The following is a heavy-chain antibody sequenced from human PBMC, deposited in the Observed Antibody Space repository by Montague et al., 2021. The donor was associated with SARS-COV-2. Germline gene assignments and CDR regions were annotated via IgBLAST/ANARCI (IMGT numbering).Heavy chain of an antibody. Sequence: SLRLSCAASGFTVSSSYMSWVRQAPGKGPEWVSVIYSGGSTYYADSVKGRFTISRDNSKNTLYLQMNSLRAEDTAVYYCARDLGGAAAGNFDYWGQGTLVTVSS. V-gene: IGHV3-66*01. D-gene: IGHD6-13*01. J-gene: IGHJ4*02. CDR2: IYSGGST. CDR3: ARDLGGAAAGNFDY. CDR1: GFTVSSSY.